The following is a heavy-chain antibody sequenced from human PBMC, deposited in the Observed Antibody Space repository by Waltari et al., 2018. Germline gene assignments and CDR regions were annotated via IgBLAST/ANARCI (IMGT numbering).Heavy chain of an antibody. CDR1: GYTFTDYA. CDR2: VNTQTGNP. CDR3: SREALVGTNTIVDY. J-gene: IGHJ4*02. V-gene: IGHV7-4-1*01. D-gene: IGHD1-26*01. Sequence: QVHLEPSGSELKRPGASVRISCLTSGYTFTDYALNWVRPAPGQGLQWLGWVNTQTGNPTYAQGLSRRFVFSVDTSVATAYLQIDSLTTSDSAVYFCSREALVGTNTIVDYWGRGTLVTV.